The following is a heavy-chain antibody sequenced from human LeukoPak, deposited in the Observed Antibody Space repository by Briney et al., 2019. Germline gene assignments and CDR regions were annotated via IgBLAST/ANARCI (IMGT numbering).Heavy chain of an antibody. Sequence: GGSLRLSCAASGFTVSSNYMSWVRQAPGKGLKWVSVIYSGGSTYYADSVKGRFTISRDNSKNTLYLQMNSLRAEDTAVYYCARVEGYCSGGSCYFGYFDYWGQGTLVTVSS. V-gene: IGHV3-66*01. CDR1: GFTVSSNY. CDR2: IYSGGST. CDR3: ARVEGYCSGGSCYFGYFDY. D-gene: IGHD2-15*01. J-gene: IGHJ4*02.